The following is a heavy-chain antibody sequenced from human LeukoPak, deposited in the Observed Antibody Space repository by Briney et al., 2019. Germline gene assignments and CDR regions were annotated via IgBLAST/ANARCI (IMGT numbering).Heavy chain of an antibody. J-gene: IGHJ3*02. D-gene: IGHD3-22*01. CDR3: ARGANYDSSGYYSGIGAFDI. CDR2: IGTAGDT. Sequence: GGSLRLSCAASGFTFSSYDMHWVRQATGEGLEWVSAIGTAGDTYYPGSVKGRFTISRENAKNSLYLQMNSLRAGDTAVYYCARGANYDSSGYYSGIGAFDIWGQGSVVTVSS. V-gene: IGHV3-13*01. CDR1: GFTFSSYD.